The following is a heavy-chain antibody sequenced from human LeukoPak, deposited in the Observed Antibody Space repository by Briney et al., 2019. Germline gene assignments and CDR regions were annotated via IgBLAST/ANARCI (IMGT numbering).Heavy chain of an antibody. Sequence: ASVKDSCKASGYTFTNYDIHWVRQATGQGLEWMGWMNPYSGNTGYAQNFQGRITITRNTSISTAYMELSSLRSEDTAVYYCARTQQLVLRSPLDPWGQGTLVTVSS. V-gene: IGHV1-8*03. CDR2: MNPYSGNT. CDR3: ARTQQLVLRSPLDP. D-gene: IGHD6-13*01. CDR1: GYTFTNYD. J-gene: IGHJ5*02.